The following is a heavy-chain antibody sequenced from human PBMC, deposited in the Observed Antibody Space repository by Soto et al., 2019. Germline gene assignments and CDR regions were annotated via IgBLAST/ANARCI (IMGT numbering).Heavy chain of an antibody. CDR2: INNDGSYT. CDR1: GFTFSTYW. D-gene: IGHD3-3*01. J-gene: IGHJ6*02. Sequence: GGSLRLSCAASGFTFSTYWMHWVRQVPGKGLVCVSRINNDGSYTIYADSVKGRFTISRDNAKNTLYLQMHSLRAEDTAVYYCARDDFLSGHPTNDYYYGMDVWGLGTTVTVSS. V-gene: IGHV3-74*01. CDR3: ARDDFLSGHPTNDYYYGMDV.